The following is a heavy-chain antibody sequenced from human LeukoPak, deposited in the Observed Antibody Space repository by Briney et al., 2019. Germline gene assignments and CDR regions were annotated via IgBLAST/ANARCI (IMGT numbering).Heavy chain of an antibody. D-gene: IGHD4-23*01. J-gene: IGHJ4*02. CDR3: ARGGKATVVTM. Sequence: SETLSLTCTVSGGSINSYYWSWIRQPAGKGLEWIGRFYSSGSTNYNPSLKSRVSMSVDTSKNQFSLKLTSVTAADTAVYYCARGGKATVVTMWGQGILVTVSS. CDR2: FYSSGST. V-gene: IGHV4-4*07. CDR1: GGSINSYY.